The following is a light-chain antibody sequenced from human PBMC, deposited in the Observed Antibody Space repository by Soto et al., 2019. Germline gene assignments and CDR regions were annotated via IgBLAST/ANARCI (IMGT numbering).Light chain of an antibody. J-gene: IGKJ1*01. Sequence: EIVLTLSPATRSLSPGERSTLSCRASQSVSSYLAWYQQKPGQAPRLLIYDASNRATGIPARFSGSGSGTDFTLTISSLEPEDFAVYDCQKPQTFGQGTKVDI. CDR1: QSVSSY. CDR3: QKPQT. V-gene: IGKV3-11*01. CDR2: DAS.